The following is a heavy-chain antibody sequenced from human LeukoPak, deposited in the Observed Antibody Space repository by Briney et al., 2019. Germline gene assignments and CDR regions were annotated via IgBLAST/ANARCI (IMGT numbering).Heavy chain of an antibody. CDR2: IYTSGST. V-gene: IGHV4-61*02. Sequence: SETLSLTCTVSGGSIRSSSYYWSWIRQPAGKGLEWIGRIYTSGSTNYNPSLKSRVTISVDTSKNQFSLKLSSVTAADTAVYYCASYYGSGSYLTRFDYWGQGTLVTVSS. CDR3: ASYYGSGSYLTRFDY. J-gene: IGHJ4*02. D-gene: IGHD3-10*01. CDR1: GGSIRSSSYY.